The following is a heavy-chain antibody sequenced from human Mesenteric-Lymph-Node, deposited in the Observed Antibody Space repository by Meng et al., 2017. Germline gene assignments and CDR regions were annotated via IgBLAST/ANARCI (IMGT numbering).Heavy chain of an antibody. CDR3: AREGDSSGWYSVQNWFDP. V-gene: IGHV4-34*01. CDR2: INQSGST. J-gene: IGHJ5*02. CDR1: GGSLSGYF. D-gene: IGHD6-19*01. Sequence: GADFVQPPGTRAPTIAVHGGSLSGYFWSWTRQPPGKGLEWIGEINQSGSTNYNPSLKSRVTISVDTSKNQFSLKLSSVTAADTAVYYCAREGDSSGWYSVQNWFDPWGQGTLVTVSS.